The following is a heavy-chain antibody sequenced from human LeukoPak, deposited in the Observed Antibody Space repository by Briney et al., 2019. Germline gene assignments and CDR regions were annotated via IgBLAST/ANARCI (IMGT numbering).Heavy chain of an antibody. V-gene: IGHV1-2*02. J-gene: IGHJ4*02. CDR2: INPNSGGT. CDR1: GYTFTGYY. Sequence: ASVKVSCKTSGYTFTGYYMHWVRQAPGQGLEWMGWINPNSGGTNYAQKFQGRVTMTRDTSISTTYMELSRLRSDDTAVYYCASQPYYFDSSGYYDYWGQGTLVTVSS. D-gene: IGHD3-22*01. CDR3: ASQPYYFDSSGYYDY.